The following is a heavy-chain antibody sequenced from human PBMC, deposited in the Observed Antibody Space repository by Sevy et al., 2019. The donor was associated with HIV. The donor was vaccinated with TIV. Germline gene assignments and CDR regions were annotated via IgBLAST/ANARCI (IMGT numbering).Heavy chain of an antibody. CDR1: GFSFSSYS. V-gene: IGHV3-48*01. D-gene: IGHD3-16*02. J-gene: IGHJ4*02. Sequence: GGSLRLSCGASGFSFSSYSMNWVRQAPGKGLEWVSYITRSDSARDYADSVKGRFIISRDNAKNSLFLQMNSLRVEETAVYYCVRTVSASYRYYDYWGQGTLVTVSS. CDR3: VRTVSASYRYYDY. CDR2: ITRSDSAR.